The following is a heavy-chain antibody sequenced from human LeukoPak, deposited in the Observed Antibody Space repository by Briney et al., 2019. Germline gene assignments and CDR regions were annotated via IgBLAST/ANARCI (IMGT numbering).Heavy chain of an antibody. CDR3: ATRRFGELTY. CDR2: IKPDGSEK. J-gene: IGHJ4*02. CDR1: GFTFSTFW. V-gene: IGHV3-7*01. Sequence: GGSLRLSCAASGFTFSTFWMSWVRHVPGKGLEWVANIKPDGSEKYYVDSVKGRFTISRDTSKNTLYLQMNSLRVEDTAVYYCATRRFGELTYWGQGTLVTVSS. D-gene: IGHD3-10*01.